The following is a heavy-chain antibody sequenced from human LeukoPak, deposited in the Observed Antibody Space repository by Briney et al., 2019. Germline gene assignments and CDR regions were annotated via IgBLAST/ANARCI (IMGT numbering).Heavy chain of an antibody. CDR2: IYYSGST. CDR3: ARIKNYYFDY. V-gene: IGHV4-59*08. J-gene: IGHJ4*02. Sequence: TSETLSLTCTVSGGSLTSHYWSWIRQPPGKGLEWIGYIYYSGSTNYNPSLKSRVTISVDTSKNQFSLKLSSVTAADTAVYYCARIKNYYFDYWGQGTLVTVSS. CDR1: GGSLTSHY.